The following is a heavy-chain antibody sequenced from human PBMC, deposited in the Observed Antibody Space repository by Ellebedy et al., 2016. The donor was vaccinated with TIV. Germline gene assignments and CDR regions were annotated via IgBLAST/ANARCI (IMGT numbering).Heavy chain of an antibody. Sequence: ASVKVSCKASGYTFTRYYLHWVRQAPGQGLEWVGIIDPSVGGTNYPQRFQGRVTMTRDKSTSTVYMFLNSPRSEEAAVYYCARGHYGGNRAFDIWGQGTMVTVSS. CDR2: IDPSVGGT. V-gene: IGHV1-46*01. CDR3: ARGHYGGNRAFDI. D-gene: IGHD4-23*01. CDR1: GYTFTRYY. J-gene: IGHJ3*02.